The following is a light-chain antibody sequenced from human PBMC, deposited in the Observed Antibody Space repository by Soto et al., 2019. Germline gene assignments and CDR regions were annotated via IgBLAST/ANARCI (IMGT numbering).Light chain of an antibody. J-gene: IGLJ1*01. V-gene: IGLV1-44*01. CDR3: AAWDDTSSFV. Sequence: QSVLTQPPSASGTPGQRVIISCSGSSSNIGRNTVNWYQHLPGTAPRLLIYTNDQRPSGVPDRFSGSKSGTSASLAISGLHSEDETDYYCAAWDDTSSFVFGTGTKVTVL. CDR1: SSNIGRNT. CDR2: TND.